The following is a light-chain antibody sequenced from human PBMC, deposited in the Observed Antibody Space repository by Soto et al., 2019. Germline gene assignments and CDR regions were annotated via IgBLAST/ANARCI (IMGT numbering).Light chain of an antibody. CDR3: QFFDRIWG. CDR1: SGSIASNF. CDR2: EDD. V-gene: IGLV6-57*01. J-gene: IGLJ2*01. Sequence: NFMLTQPHSVSASPAKTVTISCTRSSGSIASNFVQWYQQRPGSSPTTVIYEDDRRPSGVPDRFSGSIDRSSNSSSLTISGMKAEDDAGLFCQFFDRIWGFGGGTQLTVL.